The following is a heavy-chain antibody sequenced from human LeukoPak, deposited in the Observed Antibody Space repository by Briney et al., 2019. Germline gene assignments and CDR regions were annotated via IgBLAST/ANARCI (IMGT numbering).Heavy chain of an antibody. CDR2: IKQDRSVK. D-gene: IGHD6-6*01. Sequence: PGGSLRLSCAASGFTFTNYWMTWVRQAPGKGLEWVANIKQDRSVKYYVDSVKGRFTISRDNAKNSLYLQMNSLRAEDTAVYNCARIGYSSSSLDFWGRGTLVTVSS. CDR1: GFTFTNYW. CDR3: ARIGYSSSSLDF. V-gene: IGHV3-7*03. J-gene: IGHJ4*02.